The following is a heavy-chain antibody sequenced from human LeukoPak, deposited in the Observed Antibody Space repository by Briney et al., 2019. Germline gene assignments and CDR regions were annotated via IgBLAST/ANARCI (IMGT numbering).Heavy chain of an antibody. CDR2: ISSKGGTT. Sequence: GGSLRLSCLAYGFDFSGYGMEWVRQAPGKGLKSVSVISSKGGTTDYTESVKGRFNVSRDNSQNTLFLEMSSLRAEDTAVYYCVRHSVTQSTSGWHGALDIWGQGTMVVVSS. CDR3: VRHSVTQSTSGWHGALDI. CDR1: GFDFSGYG. D-gene: IGHD6-19*01. V-gene: IGHV3-64D*06. J-gene: IGHJ3*02.